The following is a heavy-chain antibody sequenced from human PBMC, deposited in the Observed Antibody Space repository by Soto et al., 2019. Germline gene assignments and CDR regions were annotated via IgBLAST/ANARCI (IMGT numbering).Heavy chain of an antibody. Sequence: PXETLSLPCTVSGDSISSSIYYWGWIRQPPGKVLEWIGTIYYSGSTYYNPSLKSRVTISVDTSKNQFSLKLGSVTAADTAVYYCARQDWQLEVYHYQGMDVWGQGTTVTVSS. CDR1: GDSISSSIYY. D-gene: IGHD6-13*01. V-gene: IGHV4-39*01. CDR2: IYYSGST. J-gene: IGHJ6*02. CDR3: ARQDWQLEVYHYQGMDV.